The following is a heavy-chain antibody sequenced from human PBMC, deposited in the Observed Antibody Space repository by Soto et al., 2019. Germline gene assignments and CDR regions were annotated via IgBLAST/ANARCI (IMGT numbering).Heavy chain of an antibody. J-gene: IGHJ5*02. Sequence: ASVKVSCKASGYTFTSYGISWVRQAPGQGLEWMGWISAYNGNTNYAQKLQGRVTMTTDTSTSTAYMELRSLRSDDTAVYYCARDLFDSGSYPDSWFDPWGQGTLVTVSS. D-gene: IGHD1-26*01. CDR1: GYTFTSYG. CDR2: ISAYNGNT. CDR3: ARDLFDSGSYPDSWFDP. V-gene: IGHV1-18*04.